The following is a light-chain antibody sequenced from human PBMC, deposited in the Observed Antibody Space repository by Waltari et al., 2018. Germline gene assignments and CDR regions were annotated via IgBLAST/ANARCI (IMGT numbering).Light chain of an antibody. CDR1: TLPKLY. J-gene: IGLJ3*02. CDR3: QSTDSSSTYTM. CDR2: KDT. Sequence: SYDLTQPPSLSVSPGQTATIDCSGETLPKLYAYWYQQKPGQAPLLVISKDTERPSGIPERFSGSSSGTTVTLTISGVRAEDEGDYYCQSTDSSSTYTMFGGGTKLTVL. V-gene: IGLV3-25*03.